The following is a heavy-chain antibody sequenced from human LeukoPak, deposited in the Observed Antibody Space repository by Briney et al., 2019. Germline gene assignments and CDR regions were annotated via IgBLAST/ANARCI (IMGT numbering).Heavy chain of an antibody. CDR2: TYYRSKWYN. J-gene: IGHJ4*02. D-gene: IGHD3-10*01. CDR1: GDSVSSNSAA. CDR3: ARENTLVRGTRNPFDY. V-gene: IGHV6-1*01. Sequence: SQTLSLTCAISGDSVSSNSAAWNWIRQSPSRGLEWLGRTYYRSKWYNDYAVSVKSRITINPDTSKNQFSLQLNSVTPEDTAVYYCARENTLVRGTRNPFDYWGRGTLVTVSS.